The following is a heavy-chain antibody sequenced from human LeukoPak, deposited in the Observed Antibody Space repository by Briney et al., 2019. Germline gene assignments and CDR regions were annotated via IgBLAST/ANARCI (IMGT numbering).Heavy chain of an antibody. D-gene: IGHD3-22*01. CDR2: INHSGST. V-gene: IGHV4-34*01. J-gene: IGHJ5*02. CDR1: GGSFSGYY. Sequence: KPSETLSLTCAVYGGSFSGYYWSWIRQPPGKGLEWIGEINHSGSTNYNPSLKSRVTISVDTSKNQFSLKLSSVTAADTAVYYCARAGYYYDSSGYSRPFDPWGQGTLVTVSS. CDR3: ARAGYYYDSSGYSRPFDP.